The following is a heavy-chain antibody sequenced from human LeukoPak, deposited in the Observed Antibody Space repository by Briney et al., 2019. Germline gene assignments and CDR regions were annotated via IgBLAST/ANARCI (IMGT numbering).Heavy chain of an antibody. D-gene: IGHD6-19*01. J-gene: IGHJ4*02. Sequence: ASVKVSCKASGYTFTGYYMHWLRQAPGQGLEWMGWINPNSGGTNYAQKFQGRVTMTRDTSISTAYMELSRLRSDDTAVYYCARVSGWYGTTPVDYYYFDYWGQGTLVTVSS. CDR3: ARVSGWYGTTPVDYYYFDY. CDR2: INPNSGGT. CDR1: GYTFTGYY. V-gene: IGHV1-2*02.